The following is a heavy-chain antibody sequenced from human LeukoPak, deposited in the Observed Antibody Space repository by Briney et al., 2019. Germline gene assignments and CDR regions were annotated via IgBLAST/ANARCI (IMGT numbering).Heavy chain of an antibody. CDR3: TSEDLYGAYGRWDAFDL. CDR2: IRSKAYGGTT. D-gene: IGHD4-17*01. Sequence: KTGGSLRLSCTAYGFTFGDYAMSWFRQAPGKGLEWVGFIRSKAYGGTTEYAASAKARFTISRDDSKSIAYLQMNSLKPEDTAVYYCTSEDLYGAYGRWDAFDLWGQGTMVTVSS. V-gene: IGHV3-49*05. J-gene: IGHJ3*01. CDR1: GFTFGDYA.